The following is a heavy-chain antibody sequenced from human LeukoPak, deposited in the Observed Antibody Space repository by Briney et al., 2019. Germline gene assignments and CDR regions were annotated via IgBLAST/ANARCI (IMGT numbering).Heavy chain of an antibody. J-gene: IGHJ3*02. CDR1: GYTFTGYY. V-gene: IGHV1-2*02. Sequence: ASVKVSCKASGYTFTGYYVHWLRQAPGQGLEWMGWINPNSGGTYYSQKFQARVSMTRDTSSSTAYMELSRLRSDDTAVYYCARDRSDDSNSYDAFDIWGQGTMVSVSS. D-gene: IGHD4-23*01. CDR2: INPNSGGT. CDR3: ARDRSDDSNSYDAFDI.